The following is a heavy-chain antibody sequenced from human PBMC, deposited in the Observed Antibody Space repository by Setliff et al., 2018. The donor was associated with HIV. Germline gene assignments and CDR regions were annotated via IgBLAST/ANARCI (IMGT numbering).Heavy chain of an antibody. V-gene: IGHV1-69*05. CDR1: GGTFSNYV. Sequence: SVKVSCKASGGTFSNYVISWVRQAPGQGLEWMGGIITNFGTSNYAQKFQGRVTLTTDESTSTAYMGLSSLRSEDTAVYYCARDRDYFYGGMDVWGPGTTVTVSS. J-gene: IGHJ6*02. CDR3: ARDRDYFYGGMDV. CDR2: IITNFGTS. D-gene: IGHD4-17*01.